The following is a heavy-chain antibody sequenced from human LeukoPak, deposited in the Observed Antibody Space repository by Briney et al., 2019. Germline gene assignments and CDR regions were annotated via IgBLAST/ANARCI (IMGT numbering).Heavy chain of an antibody. CDR1: GYTFTGYG. D-gene: IGHD3-10*01. CDR3: ARGGRGSGSYYRLDY. CDR2: ISAYNGNT. Sequence: ASVKVSCKASGYTFTGYGISWVRQAPGQGLEWMGWISAYNGNTNYAQKLQGRVTMTTDTSTSTAYMELRSLRSDDTAVYYCARGGRGSGSYYRLDYWGQGTLVTVSS. V-gene: IGHV1-18*01. J-gene: IGHJ4*02.